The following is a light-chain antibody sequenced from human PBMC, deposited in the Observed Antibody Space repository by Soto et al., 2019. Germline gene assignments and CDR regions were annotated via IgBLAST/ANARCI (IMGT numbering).Light chain of an antibody. V-gene: IGKV3-20*01. Sequence: IVMTPSPATLSVSPGERAALPCRTSQSVSSSYLAWYQQQPGQAPRLLIYGASSTATGIPDRFSGSGSGTDFTLTISRLEPEDSAVYYCQQYGSSRTFGQGTKVDIK. J-gene: IGKJ1*01. CDR2: GAS. CDR1: QSVSSSY. CDR3: QQYGSSRT.